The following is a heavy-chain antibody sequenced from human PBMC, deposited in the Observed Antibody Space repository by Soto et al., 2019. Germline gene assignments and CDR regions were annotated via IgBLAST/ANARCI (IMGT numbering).Heavy chain of an antibody. Sequence: SETLSLTCAVYGGSFSGYYWSWIRQPPGKGLEWIGEINHSGSTNSNPSLKSRVTISVATPKTHFSLKLSSLTAADTAVFYCATQRWQVLGGNYYYYGMDVWGQGTTVTVSS. V-gene: IGHV4-34*01. J-gene: IGHJ6*02. CDR2: INHSGST. D-gene: IGHD3-16*01. CDR3: ATQRWQVLGGNYYYYGMDV. CDR1: GGSFSGYY.